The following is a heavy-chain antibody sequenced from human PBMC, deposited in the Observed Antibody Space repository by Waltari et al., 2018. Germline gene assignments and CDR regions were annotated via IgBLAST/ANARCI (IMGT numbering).Heavy chain of an antibody. J-gene: IGHJ4*02. V-gene: IGHV1-69*01. D-gene: IGHD3-22*01. CDR1: GGTFSSYA. Sequence: QVQLVQSGAEVKKPGSSVKVSCKASGGTFSSYAISWVRQAPGQGLEWRGGMFPSFGKANYAQKFQGRVKSTEDESTSTAYMELSSLRSEDTAVDYCATPAYYYDSSGYLLDYWGQGTLVTVSS. CDR2: MFPSFGKA. CDR3: ATPAYYYDSSGYLLDY.